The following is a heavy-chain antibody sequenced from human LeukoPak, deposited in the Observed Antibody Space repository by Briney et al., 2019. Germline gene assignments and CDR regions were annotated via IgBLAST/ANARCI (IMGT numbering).Heavy chain of an antibody. D-gene: IGHD4-17*01. CDR3: ARCIYGDYGGSDI. CDR1: XXTFXXXY. Sequence: SVKVSCXXXXXTFXXXYMHWVRQAPGQGLEWMGIINPSGGSTSYAQKFQGRVTMTRDTSTSTVYMELSSLRSEDTAVYYCARCIYGDYGGSDIWGQGTMVTVSS. CDR2: INPSGGST. V-gene: IGHV1-46*01. J-gene: IGHJ3*02.